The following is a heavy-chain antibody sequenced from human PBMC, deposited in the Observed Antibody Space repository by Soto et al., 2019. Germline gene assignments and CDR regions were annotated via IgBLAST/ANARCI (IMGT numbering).Heavy chain of an antibody. J-gene: IGHJ6*02. CDR1: GFTFSNYA. CDR2: ISYNGGNR. Sequence: QVQLVESGGGVVQPVRSLRLSCAASGFTFSNYAMHWVRQAPGKGLECVAVISYNGGNRFYRDYVKGRFTIARDNSKNTVHLQIDSLRYEDAAVYYCARGDREDTAVVIGVRPGEYGVDVWGQGTTVTVSS. CDR3: ARGDREDTAVVIGVRPGEYGVDV. D-gene: IGHD2-15*01. V-gene: IGHV3-30*04.